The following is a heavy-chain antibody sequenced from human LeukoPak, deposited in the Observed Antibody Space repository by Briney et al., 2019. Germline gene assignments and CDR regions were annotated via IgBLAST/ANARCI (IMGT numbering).Heavy chain of an antibody. CDR2: TYYRSKWYN. D-gene: IGHD2-8*01. V-gene: IGHV6-1*01. CDR3: ASTHGPIDH. CDR1: GDSVSSKSAA. J-gene: IGHJ5*02. Sequence: SQTLSLTCSISGDSVSSKSAAWNWIRQAPSRGLEWLGRTYYRSKWYNEFAVSVKSRIIIKSDTSKNQFSLQLNSVTPEDTAVYYCASTHGPIDHWGQGTLVTVSS.